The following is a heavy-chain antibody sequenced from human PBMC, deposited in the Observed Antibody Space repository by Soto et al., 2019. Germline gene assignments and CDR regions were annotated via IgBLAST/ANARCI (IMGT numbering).Heavy chain of an antibody. Sequence: GGSLRLSCAASGFTFSSYAMSWVRQAPGKGLEWVSAISGSGGSTYYADSVKGRLTISRDNSKNTLYLQMNSLRAEDTAVYYCAKGLGPYGDYFDYWGQGTLVTVSS. CDR1: GFTFSSYA. V-gene: IGHV3-23*01. CDR2: ISGSGGST. CDR3: AKGLGPYGDYFDY. D-gene: IGHD4-17*01. J-gene: IGHJ4*02.